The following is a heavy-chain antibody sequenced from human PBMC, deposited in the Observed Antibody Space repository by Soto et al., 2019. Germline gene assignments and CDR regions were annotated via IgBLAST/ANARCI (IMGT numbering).Heavy chain of an antibody. D-gene: IGHD1-26*01. CDR3: ARDHPGWGTRIDV. J-gene: IGHJ6*02. Sequence: CGWRRLSCAACGFILSSYEVNWDRNTPGKGLERLAYMSSGGSPIYYADSVKGRFTISRDIARNSLYLQMNRLRAEDTAVLSCARDHPGWGTRIDVWGQGPTGTVSS. V-gene: IGHV3-48*03. CDR1: GFILSSYE. CDR2: MSSGGSPI.